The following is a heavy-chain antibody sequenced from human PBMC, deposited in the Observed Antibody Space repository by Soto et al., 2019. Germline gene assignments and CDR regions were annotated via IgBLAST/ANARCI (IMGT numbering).Heavy chain of an antibody. CDR1: GGSISSYY. CDR2: IYYSGST. D-gene: IGHD3-10*01. J-gene: IGHJ4*02. Sequence: SETLSLPCTVSGGSISSYYWSWIRQPPGKGLEWIGYIYYSGSTNYNPSLKSRVTISVDTSKNQFSLKLSSVTAADTAVYYCARLGGPVDYFDYWGQGTLVTVSS. V-gene: IGHV4-59*08. CDR3: ARLGGPVDYFDY.